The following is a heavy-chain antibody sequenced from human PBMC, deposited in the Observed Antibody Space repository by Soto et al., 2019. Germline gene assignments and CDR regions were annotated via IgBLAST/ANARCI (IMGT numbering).Heavy chain of an antibody. Sequence: QLQLQESGSGLVKPSQTLSLTCAVSGGSISSGGYSWSWIRQPPGKGLEWIGYIYHSGSTYYNPYLKRRVTISVDRSKNQFSLKLSSVTAADTAVYYCARTLDYYDSSGYDAFDIWGQGTMVTVSS. J-gene: IGHJ3*02. CDR2: IYHSGST. CDR1: GGSISSGGYS. D-gene: IGHD3-22*01. V-gene: IGHV4-30-2*01. CDR3: ARTLDYYDSSGYDAFDI.